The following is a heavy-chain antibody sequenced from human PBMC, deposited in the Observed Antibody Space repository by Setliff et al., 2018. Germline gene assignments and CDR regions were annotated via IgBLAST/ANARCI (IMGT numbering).Heavy chain of an antibody. CDR3: TVYNTGSSKDHY. J-gene: IGHJ4*02. V-gene: IGHV4-34*01. CDR1: GGSSSTYY. CDR2: INHSGST. Sequence: SETLSLTCAVYGGSSSTYYWIRIRQPPGKGLEWIGEINHSGSTNYNPSLKSRVTISVDTSKNQFSLKLSSVTAADTALYYCTVYNTGSSKDHYWGQGTPVTVSS. D-gene: IGHD2-8*02.